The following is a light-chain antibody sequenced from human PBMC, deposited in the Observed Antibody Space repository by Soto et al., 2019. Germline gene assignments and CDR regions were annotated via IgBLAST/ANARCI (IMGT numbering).Light chain of an antibody. Sequence: VLTQSPATMSFYPGARATLSCRASQSVSRYLAWYQQKLVLAPRLLIYDASNSATGIPARFSGSGSGTEFTLTITSLQSEDSAVYYCQQHNQWPIPFGQ. CDR1: QSVSRY. CDR3: QQHNQWPIP. J-gene: IGKJ5*01. V-gene: IGKV3-11*01. CDR2: DAS.